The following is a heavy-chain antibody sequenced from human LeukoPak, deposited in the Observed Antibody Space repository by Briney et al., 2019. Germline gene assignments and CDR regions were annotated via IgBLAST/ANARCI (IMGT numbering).Heavy chain of an antibody. CDR2: IYTSGST. CDR3: ARDGYEDAFDI. D-gene: IGHD5-12*01. J-gene: IGHJ3*02. V-gene: IGHV4-61*09. Sequence: SETLSLTCTVSAGSISSGSFYWSWIRQPAGKGLEWIGHIYTSGSTNYNPSLKSRVNILLDTSKSQFSLKLSSVTAADTAVYYCARDGYEDAFDIWGQGTMVTVSS. CDR1: AGSISSGSFY.